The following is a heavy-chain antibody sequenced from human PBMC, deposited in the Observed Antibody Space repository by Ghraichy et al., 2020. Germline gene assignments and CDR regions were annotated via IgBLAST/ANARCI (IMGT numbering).Heavy chain of an antibody. CDR1: GFTFSSYW. J-gene: IGHJ6*02. CDR3: ARATVGAYYYGMDV. D-gene: IGHD4-23*01. Sequence: GGSLRLSCAASGFTFSSYWMSWVRQAPGKGLEWVANIKQDGSEKYYVDSVKGRFTISRDNAKNSLYLQMNSLRAEDTAVYYCARATVGAYYYGMDVWGQGTTVTVSS. CDR2: IKQDGSEK. V-gene: IGHV3-7*04.